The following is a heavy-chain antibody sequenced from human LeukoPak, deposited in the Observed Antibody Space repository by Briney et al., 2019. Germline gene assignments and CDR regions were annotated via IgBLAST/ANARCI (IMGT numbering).Heavy chain of an antibody. CDR3: ARDGTTEGHYYFDY. J-gene: IGHJ4*02. Sequence: GGSLRLSCAASGFTFSSYGMHWVRQAPGKGLEWVAVISYDGSNKYYADSVKGRFTISRDNSKNTLYLQMNSLRAEDTAVYYCARDGTTEGHYYFDYWGQGTLVTVSS. D-gene: IGHD1-7*01. V-gene: IGHV3-30*03. CDR2: ISYDGSNK. CDR1: GFTFSSYG.